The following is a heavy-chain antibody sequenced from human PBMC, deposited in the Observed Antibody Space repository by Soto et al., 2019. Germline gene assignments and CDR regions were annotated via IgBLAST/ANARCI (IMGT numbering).Heavy chain of an antibody. Sequence: GESLKISCQASGYTFINNWITWVRQKPGKGLEWMGRIDPSDSQTYYSPSFRGHVTISVTKSITTVFLQWSSLRASDTAMYYCARQIYDSDTGPNFQYYFDSWGQGTPVTVSS. CDR2: IDPSDSQT. V-gene: IGHV5-10-1*01. J-gene: IGHJ4*02. CDR3: ARQIYDSDTGPNFQYYFDS. D-gene: IGHD3-22*01. CDR1: GYTFINNW.